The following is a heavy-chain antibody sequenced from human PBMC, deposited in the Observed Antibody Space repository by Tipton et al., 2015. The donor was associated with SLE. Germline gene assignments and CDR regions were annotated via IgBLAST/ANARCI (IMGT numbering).Heavy chain of an antibody. D-gene: IGHD1-26*01. CDR2: IYYSGST. CDR1: GGSISSYY. V-gene: IGHV4-59*01. CDR3: ARQWVGATLGWFDP. Sequence: TLSLTCTVSGGSISSYYWSWIRQPPGKGLEWIGYIYYSGSTNYNPSLKSRVTTSVDTSKNQFSLKLSAVTAADTAVYYCARQWVGATLGWFDPWGQGTLVTVSS. J-gene: IGHJ5*02.